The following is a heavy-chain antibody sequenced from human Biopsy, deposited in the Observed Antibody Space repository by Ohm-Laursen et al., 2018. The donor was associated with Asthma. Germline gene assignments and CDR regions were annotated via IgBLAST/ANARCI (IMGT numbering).Heavy chain of an antibody. CDR1: GYTFNSAG. D-gene: IGHD3-10*01. CDR3: ARAVDYSHYYGIDV. CDR2: ISVYNGNT. V-gene: IGHV1-18*01. Sequence: GASVKVSCKASGYTFNSAGITWMRQAPGQGLEWMGWISVYNGNTKVAQKLQGRVTMITDTSTSTAYMELRSLRSDDTAVYFCARAVDYSHYYGIDVWGQGTTVTVS. J-gene: IGHJ6*02.